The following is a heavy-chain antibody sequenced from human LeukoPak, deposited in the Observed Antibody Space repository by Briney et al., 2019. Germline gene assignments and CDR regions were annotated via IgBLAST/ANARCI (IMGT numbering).Heavy chain of an antibody. D-gene: IGHD5-18*01. Sequence: LPGGSLRLSCAASGFTFSSYEMNWVRQAPRKGLEWVSYISSSGSTIYYADSVKGRFTISRDNAKNSLYPQMNSLRAEDTAVYYCARDLGGGYSYGSGAFDIWGQGTMVTVSS. V-gene: IGHV3-48*03. J-gene: IGHJ3*02. CDR2: ISSSGSTI. CDR3: ARDLGGGYSYGSGAFDI. CDR1: GFTFSSYE.